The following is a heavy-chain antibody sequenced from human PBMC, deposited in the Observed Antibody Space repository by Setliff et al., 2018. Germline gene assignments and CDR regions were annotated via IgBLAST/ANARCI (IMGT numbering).Heavy chain of an antibody. Sequence: SETLSLTCTVSGGSISSGGYYWSWIRQHPGKGLEWIGYIYYSGSTYYNPSLKSRVTISLDTSKNQFSLKLSSVTAADTAVYYCARDPLTTNRRRAFDIRGQGTMVTVSS. D-gene: IGHD4-17*01. CDR1: GGSISSGGYY. CDR2: IYYSGST. J-gene: IGHJ3*02. CDR3: ARDPLTTNRRRAFDI. V-gene: IGHV4-31*03.